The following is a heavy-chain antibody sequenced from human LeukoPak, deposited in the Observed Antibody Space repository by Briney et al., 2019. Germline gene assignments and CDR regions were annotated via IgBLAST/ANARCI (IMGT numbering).Heavy chain of an antibody. J-gene: IGHJ4*02. Sequence: SVKVYCKASGGTFSSYTISWVGQAPGQGLEWMGRIIPILGIANYARKFQGRVTITADKSTSTAYMELSSLRSEDTAVYYCARTGKGLSWWNWGQGTLVTVSS. V-gene: IGHV1-69*02. D-gene: IGHD2-15*01. CDR3: ARTGKGLSWWN. CDR1: GGTFSSYT. CDR2: IIPILGIA.